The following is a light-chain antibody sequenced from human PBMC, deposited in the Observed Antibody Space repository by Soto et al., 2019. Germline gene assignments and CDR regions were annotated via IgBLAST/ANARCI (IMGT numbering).Light chain of an antibody. J-gene: IGKJ1*01. CDR2: DAS. CDR3: QQYHSYPWT. Sequence: DIQLTQSPSTLSASVGDRDTITCRASQSISSWLAWYQQKPGKAPKLLIYDASSLESGVPSRFSGSGSGTEFTLTISSLQPDDFAPYYCQQYHSYPWTFGQGTKVDI. CDR1: QSISSW. V-gene: IGKV1-5*01.